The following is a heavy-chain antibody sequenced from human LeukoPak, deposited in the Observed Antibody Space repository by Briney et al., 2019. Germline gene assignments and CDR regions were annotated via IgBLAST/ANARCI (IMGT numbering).Heavy chain of an antibody. D-gene: IGHD6-13*01. CDR3: ARDTTSTIAAAGTFDY. Sequence: GGSLRLSCAASKFTFSHHAMSWVRQAPGKGLEWVSGISGSGGSTYYAVSVKGRCTISRDNSKNTLYLQMNSLRAEDTAVYYCARDTTSTIAAAGTFDYWGQGTLVTVSS. V-gene: IGHV3-23*01. CDR1: KFTFSHHA. J-gene: IGHJ4*02. CDR2: ISGSGGST.